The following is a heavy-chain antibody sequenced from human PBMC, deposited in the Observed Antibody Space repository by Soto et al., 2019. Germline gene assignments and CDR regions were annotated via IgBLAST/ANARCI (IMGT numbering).Heavy chain of an antibody. V-gene: IGHV4-34*01. Sequence: QVQLQVRGAGLLKPSETLSLTCAVYGGSFSGYYWSWIRQPPGKGLEWIGEINHSESTNYNPSLKSRVTISVDTSKDQFSLKLSSVTAADTAVYYCVRGGYYGGPDAFNIWGQGTMVSVSS. CDR3: VRGGYYGGPDAFNI. CDR2: INHSEST. CDR1: GGSFSGYY. J-gene: IGHJ3*02. D-gene: IGHD4-17*01.